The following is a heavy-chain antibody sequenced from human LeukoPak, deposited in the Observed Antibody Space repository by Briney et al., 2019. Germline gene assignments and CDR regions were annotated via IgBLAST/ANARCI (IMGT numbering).Heavy chain of an antibody. Sequence: GSLRLSCAASGFTFSSYWMSWVRQAPGKGLEWVANIKQDGSEKYYVDSVKGRFTISRDNDKNSLYLQMNSLRAEDTAVYYCAGVVVAADNLFDPWGQGTLVTVSS. V-gene: IGHV3-7*04. CDR3: AGVVVAADNLFDP. J-gene: IGHJ5*02. CDR1: GFTFSSYW. CDR2: IKQDGSEK. D-gene: IGHD2-15*01.